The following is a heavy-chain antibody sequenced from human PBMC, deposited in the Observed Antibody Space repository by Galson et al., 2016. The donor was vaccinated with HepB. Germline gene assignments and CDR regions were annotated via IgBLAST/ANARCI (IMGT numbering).Heavy chain of an antibody. CDR2: ISGGGGNT. V-gene: IGHV3-23*01. CDR3: AKFYGSGIYYYLYMDV. J-gene: IGHJ6*03. Sequence: SLRLSCAGSGFTFSNYVMTWVRQAPGKGLEWVSSISGGGGNTDYADSVKGRFTISRDNSNNTLYLQMNSLRADDTALYFCAKFYGSGIYYYLYMDVWGEGTTVTVSS. CDR1: GFTFSNYV. D-gene: IGHD6-25*01.